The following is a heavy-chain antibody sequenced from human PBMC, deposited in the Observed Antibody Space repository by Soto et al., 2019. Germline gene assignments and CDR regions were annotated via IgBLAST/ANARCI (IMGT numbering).Heavy chain of an antibody. CDR3: ARGVASSD. CDR1: GLTFRSDS. Sequence: QAQLVQSEAEVKKPGSSVKVSCKSSGLTFRSDSISWVRQAPGQGLEWMGGIIPISRTPTYAQKFQGRVTISADESTRTAYMEVTSLTFEDTAVYYCARGVASSDWGQGTLVTVSS. CDR2: IIPISRTP. J-gene: IGHJ4*02. V-gene: IGHV1-69*01. D-gene: IGHD5-12*01.